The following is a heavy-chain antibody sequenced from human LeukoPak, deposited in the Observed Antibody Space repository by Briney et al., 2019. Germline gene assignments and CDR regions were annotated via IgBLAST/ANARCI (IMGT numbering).Heavy chain of an antibody. J-gene: IGHJ4*02. Sequence: SETLSLTCAVYGGSLSGYHWSWIRQPPGKGLEWIGEINHSGSTNYNPSLKSRVTISGDTSKNQFSLKLSSVTAADTAVYYCARGAVGSSSQYFDYWGQGTLVTVSS. CDR3: ARGAVGSSSQYFDY. V-gene: IGHV4-34*01. CDR1: GGSLSGYH. D-gene: IGHD6-6*01. CDR2: INHSGST.